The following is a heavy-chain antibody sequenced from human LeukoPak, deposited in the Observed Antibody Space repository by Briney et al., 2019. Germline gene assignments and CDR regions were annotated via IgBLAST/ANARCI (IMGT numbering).Heavy chain of an antibody. CDR1: GGSFSGYY. J-gene: IGHJ4*02. Sequence: SETLSLTCAVYGGSFSGYYWSWIRQPPGKGLEWIGEINHSGSTNHNPSLKSRVTISVDTSKNQFSLKLSSVTAADTAVYYCARGYRHVDYWGQGTLVTVSS. CDR3: ARGYRHVDY. D-gene: IGHD1-26*01. CDR2: INHSGST. V-gene: IGHV4-34*01.